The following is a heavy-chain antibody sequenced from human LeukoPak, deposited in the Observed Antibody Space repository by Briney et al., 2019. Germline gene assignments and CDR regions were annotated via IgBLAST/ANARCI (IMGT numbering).Heavy chain of an antibody. CDR2: INHSGGT. V-gene: IGHV4-34*01. CDR3: AKTQRNYYGPEGYFDY. J-gene: IGHJ4*02. CDR1: GGSFSGSY. D-gene: IGHD3-10*01. Sequence: PSETPSLTSVVYGGSFSGSYWCWIRQPPGKGLEWIGEINHSGGTNYNTSPKSRVTISVDTSKNQFSQKLSSVAAADTAEYYCAKTQRNYYGPEGYFDYWGQGTLVTVSS.